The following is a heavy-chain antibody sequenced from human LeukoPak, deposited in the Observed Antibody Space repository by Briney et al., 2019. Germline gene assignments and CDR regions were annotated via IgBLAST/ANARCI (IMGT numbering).Heavy chain of an antibody. V-gene: IGHV3-30*02. J-gene: IGHJ4*02. Sequence: PGGSLILSCAASGFTFSSYGMHWVRQAPGKGLKWVAFIRYDGSNKYYADSVKGRFTISRDNSKNTLYLQMNSLRAEDTAVYYCAKENRPMIVVVIAPAFDYWGQGTLVTVSS. CDR1: GFTFSSYG. CDR3: AKENRPMIVVVIAPAFDY. D-gene: IGHD3-22*01. CDR2: IRYDGSNK.